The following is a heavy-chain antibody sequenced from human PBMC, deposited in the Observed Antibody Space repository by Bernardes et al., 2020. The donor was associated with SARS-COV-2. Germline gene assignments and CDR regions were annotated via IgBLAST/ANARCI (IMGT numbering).Heavy chain of an antibody. CDR1: GGSISGYY. CDR2: IYDSGHT. J-gene: IGHJ3*02. D-gene: IGHD1-26*01. CDR3: ARGGNYDAFDI. Sequence: LSLTCTVSGGSISGYYWSWIRQPPGQGLEWIGFIYDSGHTRSNPSLESRVTTSVNTSNNQFSLSLSSVTAADTAVYFCARGGNYDAFDIWGQGTMVTVSS. V-gene: IGHV4-59*01.